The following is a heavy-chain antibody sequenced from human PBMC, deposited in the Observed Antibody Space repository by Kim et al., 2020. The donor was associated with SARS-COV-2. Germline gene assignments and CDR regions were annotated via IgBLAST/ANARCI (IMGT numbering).Heavy chain of an antibody. Sequence: SETLSLTCTVSGGSISGSYWSWIRQPPGKALEWIGYTFYSGTTNYNPSLKSRVTISVDTSKNQFSLKLTSVTAADTAVYYCARVKPGSSTSRPPDFYYYYKDGWGKGTTVTVSS. V-gene: IGHV4-59*01. CDR1: GGSISGSY. D-gene: IGHD6-13*01. J-gene: IGHJ6*03. CDR2: TFYSGTT. CDR3: ARVKPGSSTSRPPDFYYYYKDG.